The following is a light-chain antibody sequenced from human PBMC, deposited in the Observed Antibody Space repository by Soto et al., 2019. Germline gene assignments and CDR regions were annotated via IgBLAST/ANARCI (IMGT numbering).Light chain of an antibody. Sequence: EIVMTQSPATLSVSPGERATLSCRASQSVSSNLAWYQQKPGQAPRLLIYDASNRATGIPARFSGSGSGTDFTLTISSLEPEDFAVYHCQQRSNWITFGQGTRLEI. J-gene: IGKJ5*01. V-gene: IGKV3-11*01. CDR2: DAS. CDR1: QSVSSN. CDR3: QQRSNWIT.